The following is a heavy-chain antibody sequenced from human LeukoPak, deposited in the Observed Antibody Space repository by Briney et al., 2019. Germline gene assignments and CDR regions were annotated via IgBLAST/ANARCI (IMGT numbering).Heavy chain of an antibody. CDR1: GGSFSGYY. CDR2: INHSGST. V-gene: IGHV4-34*01. Sequence: PSETLSLTCAVYGGSFSGYYWSWLRQPPGKGLEWIGEINHSGSTNYNPSLKSRVTISVDTSKNQFSLKLSSVTAADTAVYYCARGRLRYYYYGMDVWGQGTTVTVSS. D-gene: IGHD5-12*01. CDR3: ARGRLRYYYYGMDV. J-gene: IGHJ6*02.